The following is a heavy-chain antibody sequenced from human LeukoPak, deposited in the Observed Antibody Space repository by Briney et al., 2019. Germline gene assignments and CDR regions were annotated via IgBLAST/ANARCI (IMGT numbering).Heavy chain of an antibody. V-gene: IGHV4-61*02. CDR1: GGSISSGSYY. Sequence: SETLSRTCTVSGGSISSGSYYWSWIRQPAGKGLEWIGRIYTSGSTNYNPSLKSRVTISVDTSKNQFSLKLSSVTAADTAVYYCASSFRGGGLFDYWGQGTLVTVSS. CDR2: IYTSGST. CDR3: ASSFRGGGLFDY. D-gene: IGHD3-16*01. J-gene: IGHJ4*02.